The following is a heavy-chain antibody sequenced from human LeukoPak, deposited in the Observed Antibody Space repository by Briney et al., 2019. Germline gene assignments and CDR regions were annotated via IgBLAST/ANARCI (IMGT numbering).Heavy chain of an antibody. CDR1: GGSFSGYY. D-gene: IGHD2-15*01. Sequence: SETLSLTCAVYGGSFSGYYSSWIRQPPGKGLEWIGEINHSGSTNYNPSLKSRVTISVDTSKNQFSLKLSSVTAADTAVYYCARGGPKVVVAASRGYYFDYWGQGTLVTVSS. V-gene: IGHV4-34*01. CDR3: ARGGPKVVVAASRGYYFDY. J-gene: IGHJ4*02. CDR2: INHSGST.